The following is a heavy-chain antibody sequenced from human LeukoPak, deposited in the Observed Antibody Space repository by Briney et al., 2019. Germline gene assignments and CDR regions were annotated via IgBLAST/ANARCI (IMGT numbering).Heavy chain of an antibody. CDR2: INHSGST. CDR1: GGSFSGYY. Sequence: SETLSLTCAVYGGSFSGYYWSWIRQPPWKGLEWIGEINHSGSTNYNPSLKSRVTISVDTSKNQFSLKLSSVTAADTAVYYCARGRSIAARPFRYWGQGTLVTVSS. D-gene: IGHD6-6*01. CDR3: ARGRSIAARPFRY. V-gene: IGHV4-34*01. J-gene: IGHJ4*02.